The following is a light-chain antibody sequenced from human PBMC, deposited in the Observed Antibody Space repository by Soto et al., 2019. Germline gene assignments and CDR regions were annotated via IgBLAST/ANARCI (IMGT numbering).Light chain of an antibody. CDR2: DAS. V-gene: IGKV1-33*01. J-gene: IGKJ4*01. CDR3: QQYDNLPLT. CDR1: QDISNY. Sequence: DIQMTQSPSSLSASVGDRVTITCQASQDISNYLNWYQQKPGEAPKLLIYDASNLETGVPSRFSGSGSGTDFTFTISSLQLEDIATYYCQQYDNLPLTFGGGTKVDIK.